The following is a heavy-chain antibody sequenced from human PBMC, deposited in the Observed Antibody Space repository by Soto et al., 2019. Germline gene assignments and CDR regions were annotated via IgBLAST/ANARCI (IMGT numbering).Heavy chain of an antibody. D-gene: IGHD1-7*01. J-gene: IGHJ4*02. V-gene: IGHV4-59*08. CDR3: AKNWNSGSLVY. CDR1: GDSISTDY. CDR2: IYYGGST. Sequence: SETLSLTCTVSGDSISTDYWSWIRQSPGKGLEWIGFIYYGGSTNYNPSLKSRVTISVDTPKNQFSLKLSSVTAADTAVYYCAKNWNSGSLVYWGQGTLVTVSS.